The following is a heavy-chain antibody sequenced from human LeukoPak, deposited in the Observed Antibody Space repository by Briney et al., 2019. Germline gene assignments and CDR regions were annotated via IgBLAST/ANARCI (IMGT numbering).Heavy chain of an antibody. D-gene: IGHD6-19*01. CDR2: INSDESST. V-gene: IGHV3-74*01. Sequence: GGSLRLSCVASGLSFSSYWMHWVRQAPGKGLVWVSRINSDESSTTYADSVKGRFTISRDNAKNTLYLQMNSLRAEDTAVYYCAGGRYSSVWYWGQGTLVTVSS. J-gene: IGHJ4*02. CDR3: AGGRYSSVWY. CDR1: GLSFSSYW.